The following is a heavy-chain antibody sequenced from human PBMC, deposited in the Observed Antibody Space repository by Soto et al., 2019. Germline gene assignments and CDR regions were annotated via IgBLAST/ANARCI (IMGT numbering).Heavy chain of an antibody. CDR2: IYNGGIP. V-gene: IGHV4-39*07. J-gene: IGHJ4*02. CDR1: GYSITAGGYY. Sequence: SETLSLTCFVSGYSITAGGYYWSWIRHHPGKGLEWIGRIYNGGIPLIHPSLESRVALSLDTSKNQFSLTLSSVTAADTAIYYCASQDYDKSVYYFDYWGRGTLVTVSS. D-gene: IGHD3-22*01. CDR3: ASQDYDKSVYYFDY.